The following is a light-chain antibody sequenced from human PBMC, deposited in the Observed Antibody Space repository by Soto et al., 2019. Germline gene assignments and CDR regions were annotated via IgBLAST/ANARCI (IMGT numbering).Light chain of an antibody. CDR1: KSVNNN. Sequence: EIVMTQSPATLSVSPGERAILSCRASKSVNNNLAWYQQKPGQAPRLLIYGASTRATGIPARFSGSGSGTEFTLSINSLQSEDFAIYYCQQYNNWPPLTFGGGTKVEIK. CDR2: GAS. CDR3: QQYNNWPPLT. V-gene: IGKV3-15*01. J-gene: IGKJ4*01.